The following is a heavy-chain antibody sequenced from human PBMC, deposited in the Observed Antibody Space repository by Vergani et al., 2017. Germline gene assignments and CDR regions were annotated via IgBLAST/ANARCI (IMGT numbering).Heavy chain of an antibody. CDR1: GFTFSSYG. CDR3: AKDAFERFGELSNWFDP. V-gene: IGHV3-30*18. D-gene: IGHD3-10*01. J-gene: IGHJ5*02. Sequence: QVQLVESGGGVVQPGRSLRLSCAASGFTFSSYGMHWVRQAPGKGLEWVAVISYDGSNKYYADSVKGRFTISRDNSKNTLYLQMNSLRAEDTAVYYFAKDAFERFGELSNWFDPWGQGTLVTVSS. CDR2: ISYDGSNK.